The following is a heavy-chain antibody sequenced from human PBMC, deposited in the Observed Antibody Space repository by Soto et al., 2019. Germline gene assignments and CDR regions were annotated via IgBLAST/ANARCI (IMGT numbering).Heavy chain of an antibody. CDR3: VGGTGWLMVY. J-gene: IGHJ4*02. V-gene: IGHV3-7*01. CDR2: IKQDGSEK. CDR1: GFTFSTFW. Sequence: PGGSLRLSCAASGFTFSTFWMNWVRQVPGKGLEWVANIKQDGSEKNYVDSVKGRFTISRDNAKASLYLQMNTLRAEDTAVYYCVGGTGWLMVYWGQGSLVTVSS. D-gene: IGHD6-19*01.